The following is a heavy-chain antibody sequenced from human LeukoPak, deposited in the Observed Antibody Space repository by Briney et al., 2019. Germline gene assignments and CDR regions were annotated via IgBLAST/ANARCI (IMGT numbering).Heavy chain of an antibody. CDR3: AKSPGGGNLTPIDY. D-gene: IGHD1-14*01. V-gene: IGHV1-18*01. CDR1: GYILSRYA. J-gene: IGHJ4*02. CDR2: ISAYNGNT. Sequence: ASVKVSCKASGYILSRYAMNWVRQAPGQGLEWMGWISAYNGNTNYAQKLQGRVTMTTDTSTSTAYMELRSLRSDDTAVYYCAKSPGGGNLTPIDYWGQGTLVTVSS.